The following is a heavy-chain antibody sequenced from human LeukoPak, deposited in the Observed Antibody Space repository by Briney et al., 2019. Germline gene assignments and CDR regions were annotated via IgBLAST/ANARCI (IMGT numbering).Heavy chain of an antibody. CDR3: ATDIVVVPAARDDAFDI. D-gene: IGHD2-2*01. J-gene: IGHJ3*02. V-gene: IGHV3-48*02. CDR2: ISSSSSTI. Sequence: GGSLRLSCAASGFTFSSYSMNWVRQAPGKGLEWVSYISSSSSTIYYADSVKGRSTISRDNAKNSLYLQMNSLRDEDTAVYYCATDIVVVPAARDDAFDIWGQGTMVTVSS. CDR1: GFTFSSYS.